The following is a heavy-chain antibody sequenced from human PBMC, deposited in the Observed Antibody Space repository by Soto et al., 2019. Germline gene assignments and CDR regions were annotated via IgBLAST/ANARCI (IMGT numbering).Heavy chain of an antibody. J-gene: IGHJ3*02. V-gene: IGHV3-53*01. CDR1: GFTVNSKY. CDR3: ARERIGPLDAFDI. Sequence: GGSLGLSCAASGFTVNSKYVSWVRQAPGKGLEWVSVIYSGGSTYYADSVKGRFTISRDNSKNTLYLQMNSLRAEDTAVYYCARERIGPLDAFDIWGQGTMVTVSS. CDR2: IYSGGST.